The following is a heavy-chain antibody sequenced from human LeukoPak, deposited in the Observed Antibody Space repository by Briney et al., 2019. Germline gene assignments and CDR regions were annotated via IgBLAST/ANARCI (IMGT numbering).Heavy chain of an antibody. V-gene: IGHV4-34*01. CDR2: INHSRST. CDR3: AREHSSGWYQVY. Sequence: PSETLSLTCAVYGGSFSGYYWSWIRQPPGKGLEWIGEINHSRSTNYNPSLKSRVTISVDTSKNQFSLKLSSVTAADTAVYYCAREHSSGWYQVYWGQGTLVTVSS. D-gene: IGHD6-19*01. CDR1: GGSFSGYY. J-gene: IGHJ4*02.